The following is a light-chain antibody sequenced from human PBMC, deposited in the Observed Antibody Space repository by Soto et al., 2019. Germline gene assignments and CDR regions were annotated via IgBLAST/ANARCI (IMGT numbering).Light chain of an antibody. Sequence: EIVLTQSPGTLSLSPGERATLSCRASESVSSSYLAWYQQKPGQAPRLLIFGASSRATGTPDRFSGSGSGPDFTLTISRLEPEDFAVYYCQQYGSSPPWTFGQGTEVEIK. CDR1: ESVSSSY. J-gene: IGKJ1*01. CDR3: QQYGSSPPWT. CDR2: GAS. V-gene: IGKV3-20*01.